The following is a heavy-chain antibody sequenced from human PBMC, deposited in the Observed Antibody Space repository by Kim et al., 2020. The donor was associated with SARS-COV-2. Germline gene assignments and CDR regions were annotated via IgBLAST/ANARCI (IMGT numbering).Heavy chain of an antibody. CDR3: ARGSRESSFDI. D-gene: IGHD3-10*01. J-gene: IGHJ3*02. CDR2: INHSGST. V-gene: IGHV4-34*01. CDR1: GGSFSGYY. Sequence: SETLSLTCAVYGGSFSGYYWSWIRQPPGKGLEWIGEINHSGSTNYNPSLKSRVTISVDTSKNQFSLKLSSVTAADTAVYYCARGSRESSFDIWGQGTMVTVSS.